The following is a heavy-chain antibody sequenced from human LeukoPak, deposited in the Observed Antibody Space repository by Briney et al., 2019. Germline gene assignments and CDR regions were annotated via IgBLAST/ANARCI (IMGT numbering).Heavy chain of an antibody. D-gene: IGHD6-13*01. V-gene: IGHV3-43D*03. CDR3: AKDGAAAGTPSVYYYYMDV. CDR2: ISWDGGST. CDR1: GFTFDDYA. Sequence: GGSLRLSCAASGFTFDDYAMHWVRQAPGKGLEWVSLISWDGGSTYYADSVKGRFTISRDNSKNSLYLQMNSLRAEDTALYYCAKDGAAAGTPSVYYYYMDVWGKGTTVTVSS. J-gene: IGHJ6*03.